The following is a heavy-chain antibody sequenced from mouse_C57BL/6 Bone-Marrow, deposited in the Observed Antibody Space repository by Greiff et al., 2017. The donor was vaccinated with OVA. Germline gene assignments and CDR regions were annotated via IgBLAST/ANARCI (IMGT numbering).Heavy chain of an antibody. CDR2: IDPSDSYT. CDR1: GYTFTSYW. Sequence: VQLQQPGAELVKPGASVKLSCKASGYTFTSYWMHWVKQRPGQGLEWIGEIDPSDSYTNYNQKFKGKSTLTVDKSSSTAYMQLSSLTSEDSAVYYCARGDYEKNYFDYWGQGTTLTVSS. CDR3: ARGDYEKNYFDY. J-gene: IGHJ2*01. D-gene: IGHD2-4*01. V-gene: IGHV1-69*01.